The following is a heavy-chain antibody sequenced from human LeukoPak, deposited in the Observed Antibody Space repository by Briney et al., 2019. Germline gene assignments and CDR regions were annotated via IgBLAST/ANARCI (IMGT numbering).Heavy chain of an antibody. J-gene: IGHJ4*02. CDR3: ATNAYYYDSSGSSLDY. CDR1: GFTVSSNY. V-gene: IGHV3-66*01. Sequence: GGSLRLSCAASGFTVSSNYMSWVRQAPGKGLEWVSVIYSGGSTYYADSVKGRFTISRDNSKNTLYLQMNSLRAEDTAVYYCATNAYYYDSSGSSLDYWGQGTLVTVSS. D-gene: IGHD3-22*01. CDR2: IYSGGST.